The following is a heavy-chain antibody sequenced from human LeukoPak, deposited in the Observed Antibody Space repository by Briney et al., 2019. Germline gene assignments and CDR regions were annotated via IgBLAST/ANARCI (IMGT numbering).Heavy chain of an antibody. CDR2: SSSNGGST. V-gene: IGHV3-64*01. Sequence: GGSLRLSCAASGFTFSSYAMHWVRKAPGKGLEYVSASSSNGGSTYYANSVKGRFTISRDNSKNTRYRKMGSLRAEDMAVYYCATGQGYYHMGVWGKGTTVTDSS. CDR1: GFTFSSYA. J-gene: IGHJ6*03. CDR3: ATGQGYYHMGV.